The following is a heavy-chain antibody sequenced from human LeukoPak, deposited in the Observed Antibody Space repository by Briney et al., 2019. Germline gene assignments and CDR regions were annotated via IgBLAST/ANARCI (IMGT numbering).Heavy chain of an antibody. CDR3: ARAGYNWFDP. CDR2: IYYSGST. J-gene: IGHJ5*02. Sequence: SETLSLTCTLSGGSISSSSYYWGWIRQPPGKGLEWIGSIYYSGSTYYNPSLKSRVTISVDTSKNQFSLKLSSVTAADTAVYYCARAGYNWFDPWGQGTLVTVSS. CDR1: GGSISSSSYY. V-gene: IGHV4-39*07.